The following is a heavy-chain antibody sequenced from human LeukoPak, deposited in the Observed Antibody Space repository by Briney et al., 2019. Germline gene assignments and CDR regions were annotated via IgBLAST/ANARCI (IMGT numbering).Heavy chain of an antibody. V-gene: IGHV1-18*01. J-gene: IGHJ4*02. D-gene: IGHD3-10*01. CDR1: GYTFPSYG. CDR2: ISAYNGNT. Sequence: AASVKVSCKASGYTFPSYGISWVRQAPGQGLEWMGWISAYNGNTHYAQEVQGRVTMTTDTSTSTAYMDLRSLKSDDTAVYYCARDLYSRRMHYYGSGSYFAYWGQGTLVTVSS. CDR3: ARDLYSRRMHYYGSGSYFAY.